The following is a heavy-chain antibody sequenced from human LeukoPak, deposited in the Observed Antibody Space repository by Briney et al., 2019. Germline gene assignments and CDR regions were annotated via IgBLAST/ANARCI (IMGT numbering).Heavy chain of an antibody. CDR1: GGTFSSYA. Sequence: SVKVSCKASGGTFSSYAISWVRQAPGQGLEWMGGIIPIFGTANYAQKFQGRVTITADESTSTAYMELGSLRSEDTAVYYCARDSQDIVVVPAAKGGFGAFDIWGQGTMVTVSS. D-gene: IGHD2-2*01. V-gene: IGHV1-69*01. J-gene: IGHJ3*02. CDR3: ARDSQDIVVVPAAKGGFGAFDI. CDR2: IIPIFGTA.